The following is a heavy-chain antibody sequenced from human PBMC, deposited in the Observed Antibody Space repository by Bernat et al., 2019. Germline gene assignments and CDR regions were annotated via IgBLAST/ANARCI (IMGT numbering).Heavy chain of an antibody. V-gene: IGHV3-30*18. CDR1: GFTFSSYG. CDR2: ISYDGSNK. Sequence: QVQLVESGGGVVQPGRSLRLSCAASGFTFSSYGMHWVRQAPGKGLEWVAVISYDGSNKYYADSVKGRFTISRDNSKNTLYLQMNSLRAEDTAVYYCAKSDYGWEYYFDYWGQGTLVTVSS. D-gene: IGHD3-16*01. CDR3: AKSDYGWEYYFDY. J-gene: IGHJ4*02.